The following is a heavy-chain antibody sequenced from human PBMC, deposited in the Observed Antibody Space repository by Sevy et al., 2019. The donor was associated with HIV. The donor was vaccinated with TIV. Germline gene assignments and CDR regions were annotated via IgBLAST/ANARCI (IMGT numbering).Heavy chain of an antibody. D-gene: IGHD2-8*01. J-gene: IGHJ6*02. CDR3: ARAYCTNGVCYPHYYYYYGMDV. Sequence: RGSLRLSCAASGFTFSSYAMHWVRQAPGKVLEWVAVISYDGSNKYYADSVKGRFTISRDNSKNTLYLQMNSLRAEDTAVYYCARAYCTNGVCYPHYYYYYGMDVWGQGTTVTVSS. CDR2: ISYDGSNK. CDR1: GFTFSSYA. V-gene: IGHV3-30-3*01.